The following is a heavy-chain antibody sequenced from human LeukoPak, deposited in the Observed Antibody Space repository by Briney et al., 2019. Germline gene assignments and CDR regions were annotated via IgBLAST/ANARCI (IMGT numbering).Heavy chain of an antibody. D-gene: IGHD2-2*01. Sequence: GGSLRLSCAASGFTFSSCAMSWVRQAPGKGLEWVSSISSSSSYIYYADSVKGRFTISRDNAKNSLYLQMNSLRAEDTAVYYCARDAYCSSTSCDDYWGQGTLVTVSS. V-gene: IGHV3-21*01. CDR2: ISSSSSYI. CDR3: ARDAYCSSTSCDDY. J-gene: IGHJ4*02. CDR1: GFTFSSCA.